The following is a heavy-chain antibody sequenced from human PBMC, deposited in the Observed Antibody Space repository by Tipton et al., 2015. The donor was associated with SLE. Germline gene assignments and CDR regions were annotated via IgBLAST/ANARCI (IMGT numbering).Heavy chain of an antibody. V-gene: IGHV1-46*01. CDR3: ARVPLQQLAFVDFDV. Sequence: QLVQSGAEVKKPGASVKVSCKASGYTFTSYYMHWVRQAPGQGLEWMGIINPSGGSTSYAQKFQGRVTMTRDTSTSTVYMELSSLRSEDTAVYYCARVPLQQLAFVDFDVWDQGKMVTVSS. D-gene: IGHD6-13*01. CDR2: INPSGGST. J-gene: IGHJ3*01. CDR1: GYTFTSYY.